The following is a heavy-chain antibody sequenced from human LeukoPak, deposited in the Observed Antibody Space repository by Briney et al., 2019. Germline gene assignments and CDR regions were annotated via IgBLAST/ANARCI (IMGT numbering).Heavy chain of an antibody. CDR3: ARLGCSGSSCYAVGDWFDP. CDR1: GFTFSSYSMN. J-gene: IGHJ5*02. Sequence: GSLRLSCAASGFTFSSYSMNWVRQAPGKGLEWIGSIYYSGSTNHNPSLKSRVTISVDTSKNQFSLKLRSVTAADTAVYYCARLGCSGSSCYAVGDWFDPWGQGTLVTVSS. V-gene: IGHV4-39*01. CDR2: IYYSGST. D-gene: IGHD2-15*01.